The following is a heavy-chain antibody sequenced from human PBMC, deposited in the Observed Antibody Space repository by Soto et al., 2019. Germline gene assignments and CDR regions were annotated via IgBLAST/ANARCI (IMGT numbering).Heavy chain of an antibody. V-gene: IGHV3-30*18. J-gene: IGHJ4*02. CDR3: AKDPCSSWYCSFAF. D-gene: IGHD6-13*01. Sequence: QVQLVESGGGVVQPGRSLRLSCAASGFTLSNYGMHWVRQAPGKGLEWVAATSFDGSNRYYADSVKGRFTMSRDNSKNTVFLQMNSLRAEDTAVYYCAKDPCSSWYCSFAFWGQGTLVTVSS. CDR2: TSFDGSNR. CDR1: GFTLSNYG.